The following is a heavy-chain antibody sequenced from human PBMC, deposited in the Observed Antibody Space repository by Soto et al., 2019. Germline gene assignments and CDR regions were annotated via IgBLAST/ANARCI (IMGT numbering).Heavy chain of an antibody. Sequence: QVQLVQSGGEVKKPGASVKVSCKASGYTFTTFGITWVRQAPGQGLEWMGWISTYTGNTNYAQKLQGRVTLTTDTSTRTAYMELTRLTSDDTAVYDCARSPRVIVAAKGTLDYWGQGTLVTVSS. D-gene: IGHD5-12*01. CDR2: ISTYTGNT. V-gene: IGHV1-18*04. CDR3: ARSPRVIVAAKGTLDY. J-gene: IGHJ4*02. CDR1: GYTFTTFG.